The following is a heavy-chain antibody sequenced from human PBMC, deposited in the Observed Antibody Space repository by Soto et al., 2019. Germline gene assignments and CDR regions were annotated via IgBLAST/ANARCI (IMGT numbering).Heavy chain of an antibody. CDR3: ARMETGRVVTGPNWFDP. Sequence: QVHLVQSGAEVKEPGASVKVSCKASGYTFSSYAVHWVRQAPGQRLEWMGWINAGSGNTKYSQKFQGRLTISRDTFATTSYMELSSLRSEDTAVYYCARMETGRVVTGPNWFDPWGQGTLVTVSS. V-gene: IGHV1-3*01. CDR2: INAGSGNT. J-gene: IGHJ5*02. D-gene: IGHD2-21*02. CDR1: GYTFSSYA.